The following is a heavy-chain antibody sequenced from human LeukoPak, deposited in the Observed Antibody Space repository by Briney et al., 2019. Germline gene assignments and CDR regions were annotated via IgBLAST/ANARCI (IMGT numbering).Heavy chain of an antibody. V-gene: IGHV3-33*01. Sequence: SGGSLRLSCAASGFTFSSYGMHWVRQAPGKGLEWVAVIWYDGSNKYYADSVKGRFTISRDNSKNTLYLQMNSLRAEDTAVYYCARAGVGYYDSSGSEYFQHWGQGTLVTVSS. J-gene: IGHJ1*01. CDR2: IWYDGSNK. CDR1: GFTFSSYG. CDR3: ARAGVGYYDSSGSEYFQH. D-gene: IGHD3-22*01.